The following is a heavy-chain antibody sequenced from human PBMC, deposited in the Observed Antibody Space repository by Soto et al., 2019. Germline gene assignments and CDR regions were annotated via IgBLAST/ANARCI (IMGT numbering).Heavy chain of an antibody. D-gene: IGHD3-10*01. CDR3: AREGGSYFDN. V-gene: IGHV1-69*06. CDR1: GGTLINYS. CDR2: IIPMFGTT. Sequence: SVKVSCKASGGTLINYSISWVRQAPGQGLEWMGGIIPMFGTTNYAQKFQGRVRIIADKSTSTVYMDLGSLTSKDTAFYYCAREGGSYFDNWGQGTLVTVSS. J-gene: IGHJ4*02.